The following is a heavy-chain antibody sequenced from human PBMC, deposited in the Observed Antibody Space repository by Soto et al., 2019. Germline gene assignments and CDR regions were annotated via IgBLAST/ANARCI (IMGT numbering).Heavy chain of an antibody. D-gene: IGHD6-25*01. CDR3: ARLYGSVSTFDY. CDR1: GFIFSSHW. Sequence: GGSLRLSCGTSGFIFSSHWMAWVRQAPGKGLEWVADIKPDGSDKHYVDSVKGRFTISRDNAEHSLYLQMSSLRAEDTAVYYCARLYGSVSTFDYWGQGTLVTVSS. J-gene: IGHJ4*02. CDR2: IKPDGSDK. V-gene: IGHV3-7*01.